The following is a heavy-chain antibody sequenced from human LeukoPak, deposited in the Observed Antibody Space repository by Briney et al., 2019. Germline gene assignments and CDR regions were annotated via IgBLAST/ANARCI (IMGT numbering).Heavy chain of an antibody. CDR3: GSEIQGGMGNISFPGIDI. D-gene: IGHD3-16*01. J-gene: IGHJ3*02. V-gene: IGHV3-21*01. CDR1: GFTFSSYS. Sequence: GGSLRLSCAASGFTFSSYSMNWVRQAPGKGLEWVSSISSSSSYIYYADSVKGRFTISRDNAKNSLYLQMNSLRAEDTALYYCGSEIQGGMGNISFPGIDIWGQGTKVTVSS. CDR2: ISSSSSYI.